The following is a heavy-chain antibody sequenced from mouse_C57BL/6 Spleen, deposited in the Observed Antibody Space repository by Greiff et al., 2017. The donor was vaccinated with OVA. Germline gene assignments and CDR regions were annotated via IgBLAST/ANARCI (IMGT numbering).Heavy chain of an antibody. CDR1: GFNIKDDY. V-gene: IGHV14-4*01. Sequence: VHVKQSGAELVRPGASVKLSCTASGFNIKDDYMHWVKQRPEQGLEWIGWIDPENGDTEYASKFQGKATITADTSSNTAYLQLSSLTSEDTAVYYCTAYYSNSSWFAYWGQGTLVTVSA. J-gene: IGHJ3*01. D-gene: IGHD2-5*01. CDR3: TAYYSNSSWFAY. CDR2: IDPENGDT.